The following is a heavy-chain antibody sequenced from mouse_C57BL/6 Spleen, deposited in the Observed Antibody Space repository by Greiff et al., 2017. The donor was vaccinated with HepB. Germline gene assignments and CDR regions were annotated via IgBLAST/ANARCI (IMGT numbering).Heavy chain of an antibody. Sequence: EVQLQQSGPELVKPGASVKMSCKASGYTFTDYNMNWVKQSHGKRLEWIGYINPNNGGTSYNQKFKGKATLTVNKSSSTAYMELRSLASEDSAVSDCARVHYDADFGFYSYAIDYWGQGTSVTVSS. J-gene: IGHJ4*01. CDR2: INPNNGGT. D-gene: IGHD2-3*01. CDR3: ARVHYDADFGFYSYAIDY. V-gene: IGHV1-22*01. CDR1: GYTFTDYN.